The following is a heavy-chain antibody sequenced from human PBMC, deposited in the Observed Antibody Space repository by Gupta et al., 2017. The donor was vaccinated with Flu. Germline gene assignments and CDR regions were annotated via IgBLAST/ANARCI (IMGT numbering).Heavy chain of an antibody. CDR3: AKDDSVEVAGSFFAH. V-gene: IGHV3-43*01. Sequence: QFLQSGGAGVRTGGTLRLSCVAPGFRLEQNTMHWVRQVPGKGFQWISLISWDDAATKYANSVRGRFTISRDKNSNSLYLQMNSLKSEDTGFYYWAKDDSVEVAGSFFAHWGQGALVTVSS. CDR2: ISWDDAAT. D-gene: IGHD6-19*01. CDR1: GFRLEQNT. J-gene: IGHJ5*02.